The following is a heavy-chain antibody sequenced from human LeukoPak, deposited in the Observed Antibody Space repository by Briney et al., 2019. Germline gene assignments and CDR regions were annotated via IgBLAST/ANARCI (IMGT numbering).Heavy chain of an antibody. CDR1: GGSISSGDYY. D-gene: IGHD3-22*01. V-gene: IGHV4-30-4*01. Sequence: SQTLSLTCTVSGGSISSGDYYWSWIRQPPGKGLEWIGYIYYSGSTYYNPSLKSRVTISVDTSKNQFSLKLSSVTAADTAVYYCAGVRSSGYYFRYAFDIWGQGTMVTVSS. CDR2: IYYSGST. CDR3: AGVRSSGYYFRYAFDI. J-gene: IGHJ3*02.